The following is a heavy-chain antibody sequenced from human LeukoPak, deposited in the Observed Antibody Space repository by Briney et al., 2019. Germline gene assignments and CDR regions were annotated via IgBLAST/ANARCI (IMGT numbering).Heavy chain of an antibody. CDR2: INHNRSST. J-gene: IGHJ5*02. CDR1: GYTFSGYY. V-gene: IGHV1-2*02. Sequence: GASVKVSCAASGYTFSGYYMHWVRQAPGQGLEWMGGINHNRSSTNFAQKFQGRVTMTRDTSISTSYLELNSLRSDHTAVYYCARAVGYSSREYGRFDPWGQGTLVTVSS. CDR3: ARAVGYSSREYGRFDP. D-gene: IGHD6-13*01.